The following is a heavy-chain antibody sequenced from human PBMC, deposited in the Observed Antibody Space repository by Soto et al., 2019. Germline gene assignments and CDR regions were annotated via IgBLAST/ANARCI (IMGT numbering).Heavy chain of an antibody. CDR1: GGSISSYY. J-gene: IGHJ4*02. CDR2: IYYSGST. CDR3: ARVGGDGYNLHYFDS. V-gene: IGHV4-59*01. Sequence: SETLSLTCTVSGGSISSYYWSWIRQPPGKGLEWIGYIYYSGSTNYNPSLKSRVTISVDTSKNQFSLKLSSVTAADTAVYYCARVGGDGYNLHYFDSWGQGTLVTVSS. D-gene: IGHD2-21*01.